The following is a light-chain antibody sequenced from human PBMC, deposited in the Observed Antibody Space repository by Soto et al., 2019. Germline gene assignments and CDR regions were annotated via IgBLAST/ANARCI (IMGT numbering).Light chain of an antibody. V-gene: IGKV3-20*01. J-gene: IGKJ1*01. Sequence: EIVLTQSPGTLSLSPGERATLNCRASQSVRSSYLAWYQQQPGQAPRLLIHGASRRATGIPDRFSGSGSGKDFTLTINRLETEDFAVYFCQQYGDMWTFGQGTKVEIK. CDR1: QSVRSSY. CDR2: GAS. CDR3: QQYGDMWT.